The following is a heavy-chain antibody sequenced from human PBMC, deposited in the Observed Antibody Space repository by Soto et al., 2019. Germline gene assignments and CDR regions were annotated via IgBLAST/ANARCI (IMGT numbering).Heavy chain of an antibody. Sequence: GESLKISCKGSGYSFTSYWIGWVRQMPGKGLEWMWIIYPGDSDTRYSPSFQGQVTISADKSISTAYLQWSSLKASDTAMYYCARCRGYSYGTNWFDPWGQGTLVTVSS. J-gene: IGHJ5*02. V-gene: IGHV5-51*01. CDR2: IYPGDSDT. CDR3: ARCRGYSYGTNWFDP. D-gene: IGHD5-18*01. CDR1: GYSFTSYW.